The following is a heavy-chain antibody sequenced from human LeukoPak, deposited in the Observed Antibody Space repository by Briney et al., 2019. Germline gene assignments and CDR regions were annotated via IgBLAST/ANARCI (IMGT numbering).Heavy chain of an antibody. CDR3: ARDDSSGSTPYYFDF. CDR2: IKLDGSEK. Sequence: GGSLRLSCVASGFTFGKYWMSWVRQAPGKGPEWVANIKLDGSEKNYVDSVKGRFTISRDNTKNSLYLQMNSLRAEDTAVYYCARDDSSGSTPYYFDFWGQGTLVTVSS. CDR1: GFTFGKYW. V-gene: IGHV3-7*01. D-gene: IGHD3-22*01. J-gene: IGHJ4*02.